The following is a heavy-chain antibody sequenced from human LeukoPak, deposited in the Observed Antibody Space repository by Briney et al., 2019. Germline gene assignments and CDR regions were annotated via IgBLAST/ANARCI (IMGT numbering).Heavy chain of an antibody. V-gene: IGHV4-4*07. CDR2: VYTSGSP. CDR3: ARASVTYYYYYYMDV. D-gene: IGHD4-11*01. Sequence: PSETLSLTCTVSSGSINSYYWTWIREPAGKGLEWLGRVYTSGSPNYNPSLKGRVTMSLDTSKNQFSLKLRSVTAADTAVYYCARASVTYYYYYYMDVWGKGTTVTVSS. J-gene: IGHJ6*03. CDR1: SGSINSYY.